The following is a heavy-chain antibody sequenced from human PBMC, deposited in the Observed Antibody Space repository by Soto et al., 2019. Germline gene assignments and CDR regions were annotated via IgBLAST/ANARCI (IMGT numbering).Heavy chain of an antibody. D-gene: IGHD3-16*01. CDR1: GFTFSSYG. CDR3: AKDRNSFGYDSFVH. Sequence: QVQLVESGGGVVQPGKSLRLSCAASGFTFSSYGMHWVRQAPGKGLEWVALLSSDGSSRFYADSVKGRFTISRDNSENTLYLQMNRLRNDDTAVYYCAKDRNSFGYDSFVHWGQGTLVTVSS. CDR2: LSSDGSSR. J-gene: IGHJ4*02. V-gene: IGHV3-30*18.